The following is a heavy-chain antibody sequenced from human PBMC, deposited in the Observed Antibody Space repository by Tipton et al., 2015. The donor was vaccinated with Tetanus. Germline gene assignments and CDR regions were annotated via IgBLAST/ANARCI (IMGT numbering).Heavy chain of an antibody. J-gene: IGHJ3*02. CDR3: ARHPSQDAFDI. CDR2: IYPGASDA. V-gene: IGHV5-51*01. Sequence: QLVQSGAEVKKPGESLKISCKGSGYSFTSYSIGWVRQMSGKGLEWMGIIYPGASDAIYSPSFQGQVTISADNSIRTAYVQWSSLKASDTAMYYCARHPSQDAFDIWGQGTMVPVSS. D-gene: IGHD6-6*01. CDR1: GYSFTSYS.